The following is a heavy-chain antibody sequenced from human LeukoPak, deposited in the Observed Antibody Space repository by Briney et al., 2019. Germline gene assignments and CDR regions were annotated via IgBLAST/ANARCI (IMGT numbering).Heavy chain of an antibody. J-gene: IGHJ6*03. D-gene: IGHD3-9*01. CDR2: IRYEGSNK. CDR1: GFTSSSYG. Sequence: GGSPRLSCAASGFTSSSYGMHWVRQAPDKGVGWVAFIRYEGSNKYYAHSVKGRFTLSRDNSKSTLYLQMNSLRAEDTAVYYCAKSSGQDEEKYFDWLLRSPYYYYYMDVWGKGTTVTISS. V-gene: IGHV3-30*02. CDR3: AKSSGQDEEKYFDWLLRSPYYYYYMDV.